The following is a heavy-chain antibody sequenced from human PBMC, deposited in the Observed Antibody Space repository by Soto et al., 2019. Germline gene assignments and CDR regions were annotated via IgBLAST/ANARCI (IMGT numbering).Heavy chain of an antibody. Sequence: EVQLVESGGGLVQPGRSLRLSCAASGFTVDDYAMHWVRQAPGKGLEWVSGISWNSETIDYADSVKGRFTISRDNAKSSLFLQMNSLSPDDTALYYCAKDMKWGGMTTIHYVDSWGQGTLVTVSS. V-gene: IGHV3-9*01. CDR1: GFTVDDYA. CDR3: AKDMKWGGMTTIHYVDS. CDR2: ISWNSETI. J-gene: IGHJ4*02. D-gene: IGHD4-17*01.